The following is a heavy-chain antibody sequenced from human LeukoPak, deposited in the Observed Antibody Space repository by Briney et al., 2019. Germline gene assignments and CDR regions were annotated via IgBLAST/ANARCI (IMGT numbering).Heavy chain of an antibody. CDR1: GGSFSGYY. J-gene: IGHJ6*04. V-gene: IGHV4-34*01. D-gene: IGHD2-2*01. Sequence: SETLSLTCAVYGGSFSGYYWSWIRQPPGKGLEWIGEINHSGSTNYNPSLKSRVTISVDTSKNQFSLKLSSVTAADTAVYYCATRRRYCSSTSCYCYYYGMDVWGKGTTVTVSS. CDR3: ATRRRYCSSTSCYCYYYGMDV. CDR2: INHSGST.